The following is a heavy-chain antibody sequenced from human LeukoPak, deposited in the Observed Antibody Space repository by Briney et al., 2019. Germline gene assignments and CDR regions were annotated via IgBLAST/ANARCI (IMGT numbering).Heavy chain of an antibody. CDR3: ARVPPRGYDSSGYYFYYFDY. J-gene: IGHJ4*02. CDR1: GGTFSSYA. V-gene: IGHV1-69*13. D-gene: IGHD3-22*01. CDR2: IIPIFGTA. Sequence: ASVTVSCKASGGTFSSYAISWVRQAPGQGLEWMGGIIPIFGTANYAQKFQGRVTITADESTSTAYMELSSLRSEDTAVYYCARVPPRGYDSSGYYFYYFDYWGQGTLVTVSS.